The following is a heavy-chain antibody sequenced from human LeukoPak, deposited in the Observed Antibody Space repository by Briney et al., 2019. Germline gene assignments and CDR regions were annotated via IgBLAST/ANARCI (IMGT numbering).Heavy chain of an antibody. Sequence: PSETLSLTCAVSGGSISSTNWWSWVRQPPGKGLEWIGEIYHSGSTNYNPSLKSRVTISVDKSKNQFSLKLRSVAAADTAVYYCASTDDSTFYGWFDPWGQGTLVTVSS. J-gene: IGHJ5*02. CDR3: ASTDDSTFYGWFDP. V-gene: IGHV4-4*02. D-gene: IGHD4-17*01. CDR2: IYHSGST. CDR1: GGSISSTNW.